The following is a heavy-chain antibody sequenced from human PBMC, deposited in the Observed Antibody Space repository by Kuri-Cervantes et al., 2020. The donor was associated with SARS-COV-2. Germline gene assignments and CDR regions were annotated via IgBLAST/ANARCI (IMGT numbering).Heavy chain of an antibody. CDR1: GFTFSSYA. Sequence: GESLKISCAASGFTFSSYAMHWVRQAPGKGLEWVAVISYDGSNKYYADSVKGRFTISRDNSKNTLYLQMNSLRAEDTAVYYCARDCYYDSSGLFDYWGQGTRVTVSS. V-gene: IGHV3-30-3*01. D-gene: IGHD3-22*01. CDR3: ARDCYYDSSGLFDY. CDR2: ISYDGSNK. J-gene: IGHJ4*02.